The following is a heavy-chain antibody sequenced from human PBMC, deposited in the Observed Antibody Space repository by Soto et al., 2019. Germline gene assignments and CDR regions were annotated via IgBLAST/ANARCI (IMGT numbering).Heavy chain of an antibody. V-gene: IGHV1-18*04. CDR1: GGGNLRGYR. CDR2: IIPKLGTT. CDR3: ARLHYYDSSGYDY. J-gene: IGHJ4*02. D-gene: IGHD3-22*01. Sequence: GASVKVSCKASGGGNLRGYRTTWVRRAPGQGLEWMGWIIPKLGTTNYAQNLQGRVTVTTDESTSTAYMELRSLRSDDTAVYYCARLHYYDSSGYDYWGQGTLVTVSS.